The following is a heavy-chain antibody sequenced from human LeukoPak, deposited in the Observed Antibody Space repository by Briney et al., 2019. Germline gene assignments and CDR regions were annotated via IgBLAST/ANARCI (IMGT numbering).Heavy chain of an antibody. Sequence: ASVKVSCKASGYTFTSYGISWVRQAPGQGLEWMGWISAYNGNTNYAQKLQGRVTMTTDTSTSTAYMELRSLRSDDTAVYYCARVDEDFWSGYYVVSNYFDYWGQGTLVTVSS. D-gene: IGHD3-3*01. CDR3: ARVDEDFWSGYYVVSNYFDY. CDR1: GYTFTSYG. CDR2: ISAYNGNT. J-gene: IGHJ4*02. V-gene: IGHV1-18*01.